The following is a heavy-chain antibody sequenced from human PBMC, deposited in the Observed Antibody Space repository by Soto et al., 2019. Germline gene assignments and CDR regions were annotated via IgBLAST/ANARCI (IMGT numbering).Heavy chain of an antibody. Sequence: QVQLVQSGAEVKKPGASVKVSCKASGYTFTNYAMHWVRQAPGQRLEWMGWINAGTGNTKYSQKFQGRVTITRDTSASTVYMELSSLRSEDTAVYYCARDGYDFWSGYYPSFDPWGQGTLVTVSS. J-gene: IGHJ5*02. V-gene: IGHV1-3*01. D-gene: IGHD3-3*01. CDR2: INAGTGNT. CDR1: GYTFTNYA. CDR3: ARDGYDFWSGYYPSFDP.